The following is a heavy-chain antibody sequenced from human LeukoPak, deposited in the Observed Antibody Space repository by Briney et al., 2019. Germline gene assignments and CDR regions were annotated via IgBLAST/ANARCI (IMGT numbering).Heavy chain of an antibody. D-gene: IGHD2-8*02. V-gene: IGHV4-34*01. Sequence: SETLSLTCAVYGGSFSGYYWSWIRQPPGKGLEWIGEINHSGSTNYNPSLKSRVTISVDTSKNQFSLKLSSVTAADTAVYYCARDPGGWFDPWGQGTLVTVSS. J-gene: IGHJ5*02. CDR1: GGSFSGYY. CDR3: ARDPGGWFDP. CDR2: INHSGST.